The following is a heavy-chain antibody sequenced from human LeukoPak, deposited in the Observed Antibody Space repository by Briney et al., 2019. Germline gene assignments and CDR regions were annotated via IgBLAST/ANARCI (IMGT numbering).Heavy chain of an antibody. CDR2: IYPDDSDT. CDR3: ARYAGLHRPFDI. D-gene: IGHD2-21*02. Sequence: GESLQIPCTASGYGFPNFWIAWVRQLPGKGLEWMGLIYPDDSDTTYSPSFQGQVTMSADKSINSAYLSWGSLKASDTAMYYCARYAGLHRPFDIWGQGTMVTVSS. V-gene: IGHV5-51*01. CDR1: GYGFPNFW. J-gene: IGHJ3*02.